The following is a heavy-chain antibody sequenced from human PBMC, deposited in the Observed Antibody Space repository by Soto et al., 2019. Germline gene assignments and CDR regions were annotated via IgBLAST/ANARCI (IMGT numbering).Heavy chain of an antibody. D-gene: IGHD5-12*01. CDR1: GYSFTIYW. V-gene: IGHV5-51*01. Sequence: RGDSLKISWKGSGYSFTIYWIGWVRQMPGRGLEWMGIIYPGDSDTRYSPSFQGQVTISADKSISTAYLQWSSLKASDTAMYYCARGVEMATITASAFDIWGQGTMVTVSS. CDR3: ARGVEMATITASAFDI. CDR2: IYPGDSDT. J-gene: IGHJ3*02.